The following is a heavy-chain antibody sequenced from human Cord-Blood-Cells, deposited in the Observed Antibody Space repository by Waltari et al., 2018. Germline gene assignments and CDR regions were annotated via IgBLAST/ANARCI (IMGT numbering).Heavy chain of an antibody. CDR2: IYYSGST. CDR1: GGSISSSSYY. CDR3: ARHDYDFWSGYYPHYYYYGMDV. J-gene: IGHJ6*02. V-gene: IGHV4-39*01. D-gene: IGHD3-3*01. Sequence: QLQLQESGPGLVKPSETLSLTCPVSGGSISSSSYYWGWIRQPPGKGLEWIGSIYYSGSTYYNPSLKSRVTISVDTSKNQFSLKLSSVTAADTAVYYCARHDYDFWSGYYPHYYYYGMDVWGQGTTVTVSS.